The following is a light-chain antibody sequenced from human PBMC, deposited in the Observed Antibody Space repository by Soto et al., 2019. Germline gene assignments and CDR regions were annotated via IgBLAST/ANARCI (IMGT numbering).Light chain of an antibody. V-gene: IGLV2-11*01. CDR2: DVS. J-gene: IGLJ2*01. CDR3: CSYAGSYTLV. CDR1: SSDVGGYNY. Sequence: QSALTQPRSVSGSPGQSVTISCTGTSSDVGGYNYVSWYQQHPGKAPKLMIYDVSKCPSGVPDRFSGSKSGNTASLTISGLQAEDEADYYCCSYAGSYTLVFGGGTQLTVL.